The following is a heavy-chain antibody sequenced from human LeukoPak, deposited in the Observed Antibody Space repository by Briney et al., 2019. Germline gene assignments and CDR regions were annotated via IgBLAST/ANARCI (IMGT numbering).Heavy chain of an antibody. D-gene: IGHD6-13*01. CDR2: IYTSGST. CDR3: ARDNIAAAASYYMDV. CDR1: GGSISSYY. Sequence: SETLSLTCTVSGGSISSYYWSWIRQPAGKGLEWIGRIYTSGSTNYNPSLKSRVTMSVDTSKNQFSLKLSSVTAADTAVYYCARDNIAAAASYYMDVWGKGTTVTVSS. V-gene: IGHV4-4*07. J-gene: IGHJ6*03.